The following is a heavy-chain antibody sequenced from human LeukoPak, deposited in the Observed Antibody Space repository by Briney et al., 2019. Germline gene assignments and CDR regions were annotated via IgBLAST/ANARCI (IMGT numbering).Heavy chain of an antibody. D-gene: IGHD3-16*01. CDR3: ARDGPGVYYDYVWGSEAWFDP. Sequence: PGGSLRLSCAASGFTFSSYWMSWVRQAPGKGLEWVANIKQDGSEKYYVDSVKGRFTISRGNANNSLYLQMNSLRVEDTAVYYCARDGPGVYYDYVWGSEAWFDPWGQGTLVTVSS. CDR1: GFTFSSYW. CDR2: IKQDGSEK. V-gene: IGHV3-7*01. J-gene: IGHJ5*02.